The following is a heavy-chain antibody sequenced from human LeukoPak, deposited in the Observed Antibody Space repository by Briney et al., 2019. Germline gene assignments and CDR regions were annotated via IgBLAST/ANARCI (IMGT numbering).Heavy chain of an antibody. CDR2: INHSGST. CDR3: ASIREWLTFDY. J-gene: IGHJ4*02. Sequence: PSETLSLTCAVYGGSFSGYYWSWIRQPPGKGLEWIGEINHSGSTNYNPSLKSRVTISVDTSKNQFSLKLSSVTAADTAVYYCASIREWLTFDYWGQGTLVTVSS. CDR1: GGSFSGYY. V-gene: IGHV4-34*01. D-gene: IGHD5-12*01.